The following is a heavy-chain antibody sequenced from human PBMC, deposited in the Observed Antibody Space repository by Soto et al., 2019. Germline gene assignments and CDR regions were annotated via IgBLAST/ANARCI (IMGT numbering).Heavy chain of an antibody. CDR3: AREDITMVRGAYYYYGMDV. CDR1: GDTFTSYY. V-gene: IGHV1-46*01. D-gene: IGHD3-10*01. Sequence: GASVKVSCKASGDTFTSYYMHWVRQAPGQGLEWMGIINPSGGSTSYAQKFQGRVTMTRDTSTSTVYMELSSLRSEDTAVYYCAREDITMVRGAYYYYGMDVWGQGTTVTVSS. CDR2: INPSGGST. J-gene: IGHJ6*02.